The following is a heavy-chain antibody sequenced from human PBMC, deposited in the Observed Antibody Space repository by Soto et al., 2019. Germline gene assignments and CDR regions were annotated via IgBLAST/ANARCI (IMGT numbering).Heavy chain of an antibody. CDR2: ISAHNGNT. V-gene: IGHV1-18*01. CDR3: ARGRYGDY. CDR1: GYGFTTYG. Sequence: QVHLVQSGAEVKKPGASVKVSCKGSGYGFTTYGITWVRQAPGQGLEWMAWISAHNGNTNYAQKLQGRVTVTRDTSTSTAYMELRSLRSDDTAMYYRARGRYGDYWGQGALVTVSS. J-gene: IGHJ4*02. D-gene: IGHD1-1*01.